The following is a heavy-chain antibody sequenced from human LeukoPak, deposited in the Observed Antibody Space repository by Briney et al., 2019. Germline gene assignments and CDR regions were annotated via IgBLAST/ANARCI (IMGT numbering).Heavy chain of an antibody. V-gene: IGHV3-23*01. CDR2: ISGSGGST. J-gene: IGHJ5*02. CDR1: GFTFSSYA. Sequence: PGGSLRLSCAASGFTFSSYAMSWVRQAPGKGLEWVSAISGSGGSTYYADSVKGRFTISRDNSKNTLYLQMNSLRAEDTAVCYCAKAGITGTTRSNWFDPWGQGTLVTVSS. CDR3: AKAGITGTTRSNWFDP. D-gene: IGHD1-20*01.